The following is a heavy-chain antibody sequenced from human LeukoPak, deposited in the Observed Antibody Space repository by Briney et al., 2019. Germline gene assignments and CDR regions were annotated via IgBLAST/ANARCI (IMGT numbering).Heavy chain of an antibody. V-gene: IGHV4-39*07. J-gene: IGHJ6*03. CDR3: ARLGVAAFHYYYMDV. Sequence: SSETLSLTCTVSGGSIGSTNYYWGWIRQPPGKGLEWIGEINHSGSTNYNPSLKSRVTISVDTSKNQFSLKLSSVTAADTAVYYCARLGVAAFHYYYMDVWGKGTTVTISS. CDR2: INHSGST. CDR1: GGSIGSTNYY. D-gene: IGHD6-13*01.